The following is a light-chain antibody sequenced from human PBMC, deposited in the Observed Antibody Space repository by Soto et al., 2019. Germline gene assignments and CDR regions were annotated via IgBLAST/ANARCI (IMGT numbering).Light chain of an antibody. CDR1: QSLVYSDGDTF. CDR2: KVS. V-gene: IGKV2-30*01. Sequence: DVVLTQSPLFLPVTLGQPASISCRSSQSLVYSDGDTFLSWFQQRPGQSPRHLIYKVSNRDTGVPVRFSGSGSGTDFTLKISRVEAEDVGVYFCMQAIYWPFTFGPGTKVDIK. CDR3: MQAIYWPFT. J-gene: IGKJ3*01.